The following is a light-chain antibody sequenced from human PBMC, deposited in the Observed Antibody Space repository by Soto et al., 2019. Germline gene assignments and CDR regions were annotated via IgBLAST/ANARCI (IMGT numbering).Light chain of an antibody. J-gene: IGKJ5*01. Sequence: TLSCRASEGVASNYLARYQQKPGQAPRLLIYDTSNRATGIPARFSGSGSGTDFTLTISSLEPEDFAVYYCQQRSNWPITFGQGTRLEIK. V-gene: IGKV3D-11*01. CDR3: QQRSNWPIT. CDR2: DTS. CDR1: EGVASNY.